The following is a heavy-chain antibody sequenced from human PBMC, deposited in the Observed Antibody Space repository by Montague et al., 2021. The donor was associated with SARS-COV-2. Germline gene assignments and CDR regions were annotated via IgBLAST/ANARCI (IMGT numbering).Heavy chain of an antibody. D-gene: IGHD1-1*01. V-gene: IGHV4-39*01. Sequence: SETLSLTCIVSGGSINSSTYYWAWIRQPPGKGLEWIATIYYRGASWSDPSLRSRVTISADTSRNQFNLKLTSVTAADMGLYYRARRVTRGAFDVWGQGTMVTVSS. CDR3: ARRVTRGAFDV. CDR2: IYYRGAS. CDR1: GGSINSSTYY. J-gene: IGHJ3*01.